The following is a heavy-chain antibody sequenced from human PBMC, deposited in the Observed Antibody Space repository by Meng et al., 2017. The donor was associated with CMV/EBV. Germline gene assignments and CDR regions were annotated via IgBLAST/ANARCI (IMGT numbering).Heavy chain of an antibody. V-gene: IGHV3-7*01. CDR2: IKQDGSEK. CDR3: ARNARGSGY. J-gene: IGHJ4*02. CDR1: GFTFSTYW. D-gene: IGHD3-10*01. Sequence: GESLKISCAASGFTFSTYWMTWVRQAPGKGLEWVANIKQDGSEKYYVDSVKGRFTISRDNAKNSLFLQMNSLRAEDTAMYYCARNARGSGYWGQGTLVTVSP.